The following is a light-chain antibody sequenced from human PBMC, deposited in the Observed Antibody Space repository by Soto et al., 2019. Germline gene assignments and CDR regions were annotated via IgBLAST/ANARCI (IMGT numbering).Light chain of an antibody. CDR2: EVS. CDR3: SSYAGSNNFGVYV. Sequence: QSALTQPPSASGSPGQSVTISCTGTSSDVGGYNYVSWYQQHPGKAPKLMIYEVSKRPLGVPDRFSGSKSGNTASLTVSGLQAEDEADYYCSSYAGSNNFGVYVFGTGTKVTVL. V-gene: IGLV2-8*01. CDR1: SSDVGGYNY. J-gene: IGLJ1*01.